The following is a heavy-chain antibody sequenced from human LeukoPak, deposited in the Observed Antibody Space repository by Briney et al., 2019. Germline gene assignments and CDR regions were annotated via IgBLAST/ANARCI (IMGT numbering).Heavy chain of an antibody. CDR3: ARDPRAAAGTYYFDY. D-gene: IGHD6-13*01. V-gene: IGHV3-33*01. J-gene: IGHJ4*02. CDR1: GFTFSSYG. Sequence: GGSLRLSCAASGFTFSSYGMHWVCQAPGKGLEWVAVIWYDGSNKYYADSVKGRFTISRDNSKNTLYLQMNSLRAEDTAVYYCARDPRAAAGTYYFDYWGQGTLVTVSS. CDR2: IWYDGSNK.